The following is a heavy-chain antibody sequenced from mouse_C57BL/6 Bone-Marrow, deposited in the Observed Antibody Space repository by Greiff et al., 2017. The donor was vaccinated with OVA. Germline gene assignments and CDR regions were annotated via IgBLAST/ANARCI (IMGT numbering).Heavy chain of an antibody. J-gene: IGHJ3*01. Sequence: VQLQQSGAELARPGASVKMSCKASGYTFTSYTMHWVKQRPGQGLEWIGYINPRSGYTKYNQTFKDTATLPADKSSSTPDMQLSSLTSEDSSVYYCARIYYYGSSPAWFAYWGQGTLVTVSA. CDR3: ARIYYYGSSPAWFAY. CDR2: INPRSGYT. D-gene: IGHD1-1*01. V-gene: IGHV1-4*01. CDR1: GYTFTSYT.